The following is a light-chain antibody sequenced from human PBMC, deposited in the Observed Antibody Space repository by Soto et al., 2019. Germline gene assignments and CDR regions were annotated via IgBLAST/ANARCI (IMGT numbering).Light chain of an antibody. CDR3: QQYDNLPVT. Sequence: DIQMTQSPSSLSASVGDRVTITCQASQDISNYLNWYQQKPGKAPKLLIYDASNLETGVPSRFSGSGSGTDFTFTISTLQPEDIATCYCQQYDNLPVTFGEGTKLEI. CDR2: DAS. J-gene: IGKJ2*01. V-gene: IGKV1-33*01. CDR1: QDISNY.